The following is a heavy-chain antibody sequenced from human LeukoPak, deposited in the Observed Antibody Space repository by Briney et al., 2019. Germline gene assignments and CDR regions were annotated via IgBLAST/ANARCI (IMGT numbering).Heavy chain of an antibody. Sequence: AGGSLRLSCAASGFTFSSYAMSWVRQAPGKGLEWVSAISGSGGSTYYADSVKGRFTISRDNSKSTLYLQMNSLRAEDTAVYYCAKDPTVTTGGPYYYGMDVWGQGTTVSVSS. J-gene: IGHJ6*02. CDR2: ISGSGGST. CDR3: AKDPTVTTGGPYYYGMDV. D-gene: IGHD4-4*01. V-gene: IGHV3-23*01. CDR1: GFTFSSYA.